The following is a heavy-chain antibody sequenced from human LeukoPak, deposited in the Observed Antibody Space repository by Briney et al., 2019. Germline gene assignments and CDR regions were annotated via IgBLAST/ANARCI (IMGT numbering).Heavy chain of an antibody. V-gene: IGHV3-21*01. CDR1: GFTFSNSA. D-gene: IGHD1-26*01. J-gene: IGHJ4*01. CDR3: TRGPPSMERYFDD. Sequence: GGSLRLSCAASGFTFSNSAMNWVRQAPGKGLEWVSSINNIASHIYYADSVRGRFTISRGNAKNSVSLQMNNLRAEDTAVYYCTRGPPSMERYFDDWGQGTLVTVSS. CDR2: INNIASHI.